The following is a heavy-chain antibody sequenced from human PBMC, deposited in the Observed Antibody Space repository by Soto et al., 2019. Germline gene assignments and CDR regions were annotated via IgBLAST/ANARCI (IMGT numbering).Heavy chain of an antibody. CDR1: GFTFSSYE. CDR3: AREGRYCSSTSCYWVAFFDP. Sequence: WGSMRLSCAASGFTFSSYEMNWVRQAPGKGLEWVSYISSSGSTIYYADSVKGRFTISRDNAKNSLYLQTNSLRAEDTAVYYCAREGRYCSSTSCYWVAFFDPWGQGTLVTVSS. CDR2: ISSSGSTI. J-gene: IGHJ5*02. D-gene: IGHD2-2*01. V-gene: IGHV3-48*03.